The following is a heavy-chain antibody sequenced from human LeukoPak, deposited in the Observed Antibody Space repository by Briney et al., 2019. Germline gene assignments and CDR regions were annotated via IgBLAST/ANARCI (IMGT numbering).Heavy chain of an antibody. D-gene: IGHD3-16*01. Sequence: GASVKVSCKASGYTFTSHGISWVRQAPGQGLEWMGGIIPIFGTANYAQKFQGRVTITTDESTSTAYMELSSLRSEDTAVYYCASQTTYYDYVLDPWGQGTLVTVSS. CDR1: GYTFTSHG. J-gene: IGHJ5*02. CDR3: ASQTTYYDYVLDP. V-gene: IGHV1-69*05. CDR2: IIPIFGTA.